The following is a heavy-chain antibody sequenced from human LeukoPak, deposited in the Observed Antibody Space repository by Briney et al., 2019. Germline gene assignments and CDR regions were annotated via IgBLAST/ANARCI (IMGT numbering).Heavy chain of an antibody. CDR2: IKQDGSEK. CDR3: ARDRLYSNSEHYYYMDV. CDR1: GFIFSNYW. V-gene: IGHV3-7*01. Sequence: GGSLRLSCAASGFIFSNYWMIWVRQAPGKGLEWVANIKQDGSEKYYIDSVKGRFTISRDNAEKSLYLQMNSLRAEDTAVYYCARDRLYSNSEHYYYMDVWGKGTTVTVSS. D-gene: IGHD4-11*01. J-gene: IGHJ6*03.